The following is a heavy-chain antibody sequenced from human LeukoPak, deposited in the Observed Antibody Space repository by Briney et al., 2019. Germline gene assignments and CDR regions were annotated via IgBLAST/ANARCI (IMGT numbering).Heavy chain of an antibody. CDR2: INTDGNST. D-gene: IGHD6-13*01. CDR1: GFTFSTYW. CDR3: ARDGSSWDAFDY. Sequence: GGSLRLSCAASGFTFSTYWMHWVRQAPGKGLLWVSRINTDGNSTRYADSVKGRFTISRDNAKNTLFPQMDGLRAEDTAVYYCARDGSSWDAFDYWGQGTLVTVSS. J-gene: IGHJ4*02. V-gene: IGHV3-74*01.